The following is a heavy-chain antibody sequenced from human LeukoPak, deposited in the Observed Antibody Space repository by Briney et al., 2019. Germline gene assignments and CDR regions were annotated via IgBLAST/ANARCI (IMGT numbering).Heavy chain of an antibody. CDR1: GFTFSSYG. D-gene: IGHD7-27*01. CDR3: AKDLAYWGSNYYYYGMDV. CDR2: IRYDGSNK. Sequence: GGSLRLSCAASGFTFSSYGMHWVRQAPGKGLEWVAFIRYDGSNKYYADSVKGRFTIYRDNSKNTLYLQMNSLRAEDTAVYYCAKDLAYWGSNYYYYGMDVWGQGTTVTVSS. J-gene: IGHJ6*02. V-gene: IGHV3-30*02.